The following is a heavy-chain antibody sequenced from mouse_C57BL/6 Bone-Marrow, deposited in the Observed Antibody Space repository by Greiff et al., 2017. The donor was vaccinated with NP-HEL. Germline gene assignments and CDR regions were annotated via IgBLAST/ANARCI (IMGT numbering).Heavy chain of an antibody. V-gene: IGHV1-55*01. CDR3: ARYHYGSSYGAYAMDY. J-gene: IGHJ4*01. Sequence: VQLQQPGAELVKPGASVKMSCKASGYTFTSYWITWVKQRPGQGLEWIGDIYPGSGSTNYNEKFKSKATLTVDTSSSTAYMQLSSLTSEDSAVYYCARYHYGSSYGAYAMDYWGQGTSVTVSS. CDR2: IYPGSGST. D-gene: IGHD1-1*01. CDR1: GYTFTSYW.